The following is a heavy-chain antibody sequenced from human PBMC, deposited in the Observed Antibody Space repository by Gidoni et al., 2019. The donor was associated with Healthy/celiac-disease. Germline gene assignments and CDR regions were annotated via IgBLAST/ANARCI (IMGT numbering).Heavy chain of an antibody. J-gene: IGHJ5*02. V-gene: IGHV4-39*01. CDR1: GGSISSSSYY. CDR3: ARHDPRAGWFDP. CDR2: IYYSGST. Sequence: QLQLQESGPGLVKPSETLSLTCTVSGGSISSSSYYWGWIRQPPGKGLEWIGSIYYSGSTYYNPSLKSRVTISVDTSKNQFSLKLSSVTAADTAVYYCARHDPRAGWFDPWGQGTLVTVSS.